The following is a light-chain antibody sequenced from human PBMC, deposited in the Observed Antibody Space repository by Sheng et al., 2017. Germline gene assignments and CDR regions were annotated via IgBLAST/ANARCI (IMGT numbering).Light chain of an antibody. CDR1: QSVSSSF. CDR2: GAS. V-gene: IGKV3-20*01. J-gene: IGKJ1*01. Sequence: EIVLTQSPGTLSLSPGERATLSCRASQSVSSSFLAWYHQKPGQAPRLLIYGASSRATGIADRFSGSGSGTDFTLTISRLEPEDFATYYCQQAFTFPWTFGQGTKVEIK. CDR3: QQAFTFPWT.